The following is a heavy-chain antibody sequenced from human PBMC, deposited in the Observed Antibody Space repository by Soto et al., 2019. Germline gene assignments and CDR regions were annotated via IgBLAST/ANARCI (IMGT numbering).Heavy chain of an antibody. CDR2: INPNSSGT. V-gene: IGHV1-2*02. Sequence: ASVKVSCKASGYTFTGYYMHWVRQAPGQGLEWMGWINPNSSGTNYAQKFQGRVTMTRDTSISTAYMELSRLRSDDTAVYYCARGRVGATPRFDYWGQGTLVTVSS. J-gene: IGHJ4*02. D-gene: IGHD1-26*01. CDR1: GYTFTGYY. CDR3: ARGRVGATPRFDY.